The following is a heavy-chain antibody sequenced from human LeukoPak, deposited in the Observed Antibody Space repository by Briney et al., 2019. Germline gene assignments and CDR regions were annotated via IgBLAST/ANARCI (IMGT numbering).Heavy chain of an antibody. CDR1: GYTFTSYG. Sequence: ASVTVSCTASGYTFTSYGISWVRQAPGQGLEWMGWTSAYNGNTNYAQKLQGRVTMTTDTSTSTAYMELRSLRSDDTAVYYCARAYSSGSPFDYWGQGTLVTVSS. CDR2: TSAYNGNT. D-gene: IGHD6-19*01. J-gene: IGHJ4*02. CDR3: ARAYSSGSPFDY. V-gene: IGHV1-18*01.